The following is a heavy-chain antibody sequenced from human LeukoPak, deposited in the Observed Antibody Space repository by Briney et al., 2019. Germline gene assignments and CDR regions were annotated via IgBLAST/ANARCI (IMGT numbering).Heavy chain of an antibody. V-gene: IGHV3-21*01. J-gene: IGHJ4*02. D-gene: IGHD6-13*01. Sequence: GGSLRLSCAASGFTFSYYSMNWVRQAPGQGLEWVSSISSSSSYIYYADSVKGRFTISRDNAKNSLYLQMNSLRAEDTAVYYCARNSSSWYYFDYWGRGTLVTVSS. CDR1: GFTFSYYS. CDR3: ARNSSSWYYFDY. CDR2: ISSSSSYI.